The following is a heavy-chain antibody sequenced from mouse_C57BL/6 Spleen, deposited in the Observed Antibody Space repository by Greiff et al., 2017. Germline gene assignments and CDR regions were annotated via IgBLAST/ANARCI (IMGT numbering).Heavy chain of an antibody. J-gene: IGHJ2*01. CDR1: GFTFSSYA. CDR3: ARDGIITTVVAYDY. Sequence: EVMLVESGGGLVKPGGSLKLSCAASGFTFSSYAMSWVRQTPEKRLEWVATISDGGSYTYYPDNVKGRFTISRDNAKNNLYLQMSHLKSEDTAMYYCARDGIITTVVAYDYWGQGTTLTVSS. CDR2: ISDGGSYT. V-gene: IGHV5-4*01. D-gene: IGHD1-1*01.